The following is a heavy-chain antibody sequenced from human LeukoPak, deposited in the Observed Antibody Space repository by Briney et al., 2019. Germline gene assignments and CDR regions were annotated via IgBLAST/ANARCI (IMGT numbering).Heavy chain of an antibody. V-gene: IGHV3-23*01. CDR1: GFIFKDFP. CDR2: ISAGGDLT. J-gene: IGHJ3*02. CDR3: AKSLFTSAAGSGRASDI. D-gene: IGHD3-10*01. Sequence: GGSLRLSCAVSGFIFKDFPMTWVRQAPGKGLEWLSGISAGGDLTFHADSLKGRFTISRDNYKNTLYLQMDSLRAEDTAVYYCAKSLFTSAAGSGRASDIWGQGTMVTVSS.